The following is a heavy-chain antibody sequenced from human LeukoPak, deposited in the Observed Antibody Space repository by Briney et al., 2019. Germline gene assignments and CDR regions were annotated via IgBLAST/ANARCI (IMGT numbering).Heavy chain of an antibody. CDR3: ARDRGYLQFDY. D-gene: IGHD3-10*01. Sequence: PSETLSLTCTVSGGSISSYYWSWIRQPPGKGLEWIGYIYYSGSTNYGPSLKSRATISVDTSKNQFSLKLSSVTAADTAVYYCARDRGYLQFDYWGQGTLVTVSS. CDR2: IYYSGST. CDR1: GGSISSYY. J-gene: IGHJ4*02. V-gene: IGHV4-59*01.